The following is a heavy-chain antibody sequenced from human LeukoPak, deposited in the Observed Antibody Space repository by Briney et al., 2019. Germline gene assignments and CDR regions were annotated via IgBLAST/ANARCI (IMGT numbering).Heavy chain of an antibody. D-gene: IGHD6-6*01. CDR2: IYSGGST. CDR1: GFTVSSNY. Sequence: TGGSLRLSCAASGFTVSSNYMSWVRQAPGKGLEWVSVIYSGGSTYYADSVKGRFTISRDNSKNTLYLQMNSLRAEDTAVYYCARNFPDSSSSFLHYYMDVWGKGTTVTVSS. J-gene: IGHJ6*03. CDR3: ARNFPDSSSSFLHYYMDV. V-gene: IGHV3-53*01.